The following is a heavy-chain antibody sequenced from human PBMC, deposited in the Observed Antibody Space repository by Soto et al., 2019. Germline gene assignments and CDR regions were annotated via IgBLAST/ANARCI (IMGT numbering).Heavy chain of an antibody. V-gene: IGHV3-7*01. CDR1: GFTFSSYW. D-gene: IGHD6-19*01. CDR2: IKQDGSEK. Sequence: VQLVESGGGLVQPGGSLRLSCAASGFTFSSYWMSWVRQAPGKGLEWVANIKQDGSEKYYVDSVKGRFTISRDNAKNSLYLQMNSLRAEDTAVYYCARDFEQWLVQGYYFDYWGQGTLVTVSS. CDR3: ARDFEQWLVQGYYFDY. J-gene: IGHJ4*02.